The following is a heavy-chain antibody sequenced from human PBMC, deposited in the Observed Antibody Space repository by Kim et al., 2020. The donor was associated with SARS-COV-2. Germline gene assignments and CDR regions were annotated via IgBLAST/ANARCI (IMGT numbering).Heavy chain of an antibody. CDR1: GFTFTDYW. V-gene: IGHV3-74*01. CDR2: VSDNGVAT. Sequence: GGSLRLSCAASGFTFTDYWMHWVRQAPGKGLVWVSRVSDNGVATIYADSVKGRFTISRDNAKNMVYLQMSSLRAEDTAVYYCARDSWSLDHWGQGTRVTVSS. CDR3: ARDSWSLDH. D-gene: IGHD3-3*01. J-gene: IGHJ4*02.